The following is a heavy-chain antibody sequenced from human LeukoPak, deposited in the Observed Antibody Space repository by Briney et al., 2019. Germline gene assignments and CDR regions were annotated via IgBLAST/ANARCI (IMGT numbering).Heavy chain of an antibody. J-gene: IGHJ4*02. CDR1: GFTFSSDD. Sequence: TGGSLRLSCAASGFTFSSDDMSWVRQAPGKGLVWVTGISGSGGSTYYADSVKDRFTISRDNSKNTLYLRMNSLRAEDTAVYYCAKHTYYYESSGTTALFDYWGQGTLVTVSS. V-gene: IGHV3-23*01. D-gene: IGHD3-22*01. CDR2: ISGSGGST. CDR3: AKHTYYYESSGTTALFDY.